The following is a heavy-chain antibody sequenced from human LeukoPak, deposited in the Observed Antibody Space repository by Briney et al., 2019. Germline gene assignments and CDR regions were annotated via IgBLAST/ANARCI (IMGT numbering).Heavy chain of an antibody. Sequence: GGSLRLSCAVPGFPFSDAWMNWVRQVPGRGLEWVGLIKSKTNGGTTDYTTPVKGRFTISRDDSKNTLYLQMNSLKIEDTAVYYCVRELSGSFDYWGQGTLVTVSS. CDR3: VRELSGSFDY. CDR1: GFPFSDAW. J-gene: IGHJ4*02. D-gene: IGHD3-10*01. V-gene: IGHV3-15*07. CDR2: IKSKTNGGTT.